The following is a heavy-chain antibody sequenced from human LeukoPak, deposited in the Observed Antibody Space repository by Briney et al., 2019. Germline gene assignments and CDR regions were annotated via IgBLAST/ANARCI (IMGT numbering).Heavy chain of an antibody. CDR2: ISYDGGNK. J-gene: IGHJ1*01. CDR1: GFTFSSYA. V-gene: IGHV3-30*04. Sequence: GGSLRLSCAASGFTFSSYAMHWVRQAPGKGLEWVAVISYDGGNKYYADSVKGRFTISRDNSKNTLYLQMNSLRAEDTAVYYCGRDSGYNLRGYFQHWGQGTLVTVSS. CDR3: GRDSGYNLRGYFQH. D-gene: IGHD6-25*01.